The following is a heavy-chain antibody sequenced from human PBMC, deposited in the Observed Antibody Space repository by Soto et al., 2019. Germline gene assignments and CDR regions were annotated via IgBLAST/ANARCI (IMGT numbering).Heavy chain of an antibody. CDR3: ARVSDDYGDYRYDY. V-gene: IGHV4-59*01. CDR1: GGSISSYY. Sequence: SETLSLTCTVSGGSISSYYWSWIRQPPGKGLEWIGYIYYSGSTNYNPSLKSRVTISVDTSKNQFSLKLSSVTAADTAVYYCARVSDDYGDYRYDYRGQGTLVTVSS. D-gene: IGHD4-17*01. J-gene: IGHJ4*02. CDR2: IYYSGST.